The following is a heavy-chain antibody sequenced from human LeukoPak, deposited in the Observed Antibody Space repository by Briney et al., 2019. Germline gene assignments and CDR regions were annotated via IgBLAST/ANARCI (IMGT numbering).Heavy chain of an antibody. Sequence: PSETLSLTCTVSGGSITNYYWSWIRQHPGKGLEWIGYVYSTGTTKYNPSLEGRVAIFVDTFNNQFSLQLSSVTAADTAVYYCARISSGWYPANDFDYWGQGTLVTVSS. V-gene: IGHV4-4*08. CDR3: ARISSGWYPANDFDY. D-gene: IGHD6-19*01. CDR2: VYSTGTT. CDR1: GGSITNYY. J-gene: IGHJ4*02.